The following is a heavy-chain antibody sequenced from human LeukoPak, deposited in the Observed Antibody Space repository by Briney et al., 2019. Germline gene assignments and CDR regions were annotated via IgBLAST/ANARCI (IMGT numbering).Heavy chain of an antibody. CDR1: GFTFDTYS. Sequence: PGGSLRLSCAASGFTFDTYSMNWVRQAPGKGLEWVSSISSSSTYIYYANSVKGRFTISRDNAKNSLYLQMNSLRAEDTAVYYCAKDGYYSSSWYYYYYGMDVWGQGTTVTVSS. CDR2: ISSSSTYI. J-gene: IGHJ6*02. D-gene: IGHD6-13*01. CDR3: AKDGYYSSSWYYYYYGMDV. V-gene: IGHV3-21*01.